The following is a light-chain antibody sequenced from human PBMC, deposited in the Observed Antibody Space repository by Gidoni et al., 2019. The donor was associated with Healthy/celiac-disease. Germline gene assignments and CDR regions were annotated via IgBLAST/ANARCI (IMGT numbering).Light chain of an antibody. Sequence: DIQMTQSPSSLSASVGDRVTITCRASQSISSYLNWYQQKPGKAPKLLIYAASSGSGTDFTLTISSLQPEDFATYYCQQSYSTPPWTFGQGTKLEIK. CDR3: QQSYSTPPWT. CDR1: QSISSY. CDR2: AAS. J-gene: IGKJ2*02. V-gene: IGKV1-39*01.